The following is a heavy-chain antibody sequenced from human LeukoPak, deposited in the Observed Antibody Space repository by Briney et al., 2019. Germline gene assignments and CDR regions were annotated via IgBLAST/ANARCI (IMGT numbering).Heavy chain of an antibody. V-gene: IGHV3-30-3*01. Sequence: GGSLRLSCAASGFTFSSYAMHWVRQAPGKGLEWVAVISYDGSNKYYADSVKGRFTISRDNSKNTLYLQMNSLRAEDTAVYYCARDRNYYDSSGYYTYWGQGTLVTVSS. J-gene: IGHJ4*02. CDR3: ARDRNYYDSSGYYTY. D-gene: IGHD3-22*01. CDR2: ISYDGSNK. CDR1: GFTFSSYA.